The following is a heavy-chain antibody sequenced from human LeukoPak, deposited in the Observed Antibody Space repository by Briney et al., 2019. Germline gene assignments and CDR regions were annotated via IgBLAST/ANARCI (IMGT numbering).Heavy chain of an antibody. Sequence: PSETLSLTCTVSGGSISSYYWSWIRQPPGKGLEWIGYIYYSGSTNYNPSLKSRVTISVDTSKNQFSLKLSSVTAADTAVYYCARRLKANWGFDYWGQGTLVTVSS. CDR3: ARRLKANWGFDY. J-gene: IGHJ4*02. V-gene: IGHV4-59*08. CDR1: GGSISSYY. D-gene: IGHD7-27*01. CDR2: IYYSGST.